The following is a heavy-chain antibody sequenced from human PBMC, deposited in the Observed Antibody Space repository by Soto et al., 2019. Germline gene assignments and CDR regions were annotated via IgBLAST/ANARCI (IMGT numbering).Heavy chain of an antibody. Sequence: GESLKISCKGSGYSFTSYWIGWVRQMPGKGLEWMGIIYPGDSDTRYSPSFQGQVTISADKSISTAYLQWSSLKASDTAMYYCVRDGRDIAVAGPCFDYWGQGTLVTVSS. CDR1: GYSFTSYW. V-gene: IGHV5-51*01. CDR3: VRDGRDIAVAGPCFDY. D-gene: IGHD6-19*01. CDR2: IYPGDSDT. J-gene: IGHJ4*02.